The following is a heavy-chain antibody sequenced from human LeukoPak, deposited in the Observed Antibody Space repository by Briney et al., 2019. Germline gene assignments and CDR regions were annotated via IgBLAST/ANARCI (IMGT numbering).Heavy chain of an antibody. J-gene: IGHJ4*02. CDR2: INHSGST. CDR3: ARAAGVLRFLEWLPLYYFDY. CDR1: GGSISSYY. V-gene: IGHV4-34*01. D-gene: IGHD3-3*01. Sequence: NPSETLSLTCTVSGGSISSYYWSWIRQPPGKGLEWIGEINHSGSTNYNPSLKSRVTISVDTSKNQFSLKLSSVTAADTAVYYCARAAGVLRFLEWLPLYYFDYWGQGTLVTVSS.